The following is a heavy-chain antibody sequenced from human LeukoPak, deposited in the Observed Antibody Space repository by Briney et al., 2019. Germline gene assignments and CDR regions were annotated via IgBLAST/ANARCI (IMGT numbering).Heavy chain of an antibody. CDR3: AKDRIGGVAVAGKGRWFDP. D-gene: IGHD6-19*01. V-gene: IGHV3-23*01. CDR1: GFTFSNYA. J-gene: IGHJ5*02. CDR2: ISGTGGDT. Sequence: GGSLRLSCAASGFTFSNYAMNWVRQAPGKGLEWVSGISGTGGDTHYADSVKGRFTISRDKSKSSLYLLMNSLTVEDTAVYYCAKDRIGGVAVAGKGRWFDPWGQGTLVTVSS.